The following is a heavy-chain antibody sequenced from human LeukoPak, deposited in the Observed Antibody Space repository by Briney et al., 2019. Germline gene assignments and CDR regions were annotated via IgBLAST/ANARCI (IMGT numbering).Heavy chain of an antibody. CDR3: AGTKHWLSFDY. V-gene: IGHV4-59*01. J-gene: IGHJ4*02. CDR2: IYYSGST. CDR1: GGSISSYY. D-gene: IGHD6-19*01. Sequence: SETLSLTSTVSGGSISSYYWSSIRQPPGKGLEWSGHIYYSGSTTYNPRLKSRLTISVATSKNQFSLKLTSVTAADTAVYSCAGTKHWLSFDYWGQGILVTASS.